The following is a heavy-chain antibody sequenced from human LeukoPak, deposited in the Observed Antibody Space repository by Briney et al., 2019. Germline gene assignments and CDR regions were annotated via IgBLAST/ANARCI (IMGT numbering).Heavy chain of an antibody. D-gene: IGHD4-17*01. V-gene: IGHV3-7*03. J-gene: IGHJ4*02. CDR1: GFTFSPHW. Sequence: GGSLRLSCAVSGFTFSPHWMSWVRQAPGKGLEWVAYIKEDGSEKYYVDSVKGRFTVSRDNAKNSLYLEMSSLRAEDTAVYYCARDWASVTQASLDYWAQGTLVTVSS. CDR3: ARDWASVTQASLDY. CDR2: IKEDGSEK.